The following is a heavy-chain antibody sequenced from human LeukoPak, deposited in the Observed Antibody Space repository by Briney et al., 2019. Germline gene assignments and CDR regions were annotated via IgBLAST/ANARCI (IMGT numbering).Heavy chain of an antibody. CDR3: ARVAGPRVHMVADY. J-gene: IGHJ4*02. D-gene: IGHD3-10*01. CDR2: INPNSGNT. Sequence: ASVKVSCKASGYTFTGYYMHWVRQAPGQGLEWMGWINPNSGNTNYAQKLQGRVTMTTDTSTSTAYMELRSLRSDDTAVYYCARVAGPRVHMVADYWGQGTLVTVSS. CDR1: GYTFTGYY. V-gene: IGHV1-18*04.